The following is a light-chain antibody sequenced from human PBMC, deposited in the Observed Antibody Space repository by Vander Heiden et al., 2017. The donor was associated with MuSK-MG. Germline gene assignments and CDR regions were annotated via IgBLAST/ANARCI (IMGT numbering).Light chain of an antibody. CDR1: TGTVTRCSH. Sequence: QTVVTQQSSLPMSPEGPVPHTCDCRTGTVTRCSHPNWFQQKPGQAPRSLSSGAGNKDSRTPARFSGARLGGKAVLTLSGVQPEDEADYHCRLHCGGSWLFGGGTKLTVL. CDR2: GAG. CDR3: RLHCGGSWL. J-gene: IGLJ3*02. V-gene: IGLV7-43*01.